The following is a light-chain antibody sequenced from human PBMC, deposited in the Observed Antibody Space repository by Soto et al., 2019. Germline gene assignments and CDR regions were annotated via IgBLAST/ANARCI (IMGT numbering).Light chain of an antibody. CDR1: SSNIGSTT. Sequence: QSVLNQPPSASGTPGQRVTISCSGSSSNIGSTTVNWYQQLPGTAPKLLIYSNNQRPSGVPDRFSGSKSGTSASLAISGLQSEDEADYYCAAWDDSLSGFVFGIGTKVTVL. CDR2: SNN. J-gene: IGLJ1*01. V-gene: IGLV1-44*01. CDR3: AAWDDSLSGFV.